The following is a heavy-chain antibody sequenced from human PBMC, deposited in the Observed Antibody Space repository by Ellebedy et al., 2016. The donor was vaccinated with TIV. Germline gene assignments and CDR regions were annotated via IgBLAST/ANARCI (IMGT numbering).Heavy chain of an antibody. V-gene: IGHV1-18*01. CDR2: ISAYNGNT. D-gene: IGHD3-16*01. J-gene: IGHJ6*02. CDR1: GYTFTSYG. Sequence: ASVKVSCKASGYTFTSYGISWVRQAPGQGLEWMGWISAYNGNTNYAQKLQGRVTMTTDTSTSTAYMELRSLRSDDTAVYYCARECFFMEGGGIDLDYYYGMDVWGQGTTVTVSS. CDR3: ARECFFMEGGGIDLDYYYGMDV.